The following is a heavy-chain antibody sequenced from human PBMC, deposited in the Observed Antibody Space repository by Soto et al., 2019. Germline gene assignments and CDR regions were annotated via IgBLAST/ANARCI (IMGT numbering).Heavy chain of an antibody. Sequence: PGGSLRLACAASGFSFSSYGMHWVRHAPGKGLEWVAVISYDGSSKYHADSVKGRFTISRDNSKNTLHLQMNSLRAEDTAVYYCSKDRRGGRAVLDSWGQGTPVTVSS. CDR2: ISYDGSSK. D-gene: IGHD2-8*01. CDR1: GFSFSSYG. J-gene: IGHJ4*02. V-gene: IGHV3-30*18. CDR3: SKDRRGGRAVLDS.